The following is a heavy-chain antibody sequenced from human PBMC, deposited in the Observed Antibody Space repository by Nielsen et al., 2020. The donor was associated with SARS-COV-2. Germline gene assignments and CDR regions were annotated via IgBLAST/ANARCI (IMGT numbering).Heavy chain of an antibody. J-gene: IGHJ4*02. CDR3: AKDVWSGAHQIGPDY. CDR2: VSRDGSDT. D-gene: IGHD3-3*01. V-gene: IGHV3-30*18. CDR1: GFSFSNAW. Sequence: GESLKISCAASGFSFSNAWMSWVRQVAGKGLEWVAIVSRDGSDTFYVDSLRGRFTISRDNSKNTVYLQMNSLRAEDTAVYHCAKDVWSGAHQIGPDYWGQGTLVTVSS.